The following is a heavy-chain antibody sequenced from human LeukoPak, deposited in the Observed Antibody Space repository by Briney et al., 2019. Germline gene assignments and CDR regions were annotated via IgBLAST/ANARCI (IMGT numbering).Heavy chain of an antibody. Sequence: PSETPSLTCTVSGGSISSYYWSWIRQPPGKGLEWIGYIYYSGSTNYNPSLRSRVTISVDTSKNQFSLKLSSVTAADTAVYYCAININSGYYTYWGQGTLVTVSS. D-gene: IGHD3-3*01. CDR1: GGSISSYY. CDR3: AININSGYYTY. J-gene: IGHJ4*02. V-gene: IGHV4-59*01. CDR2: IYYSGST.